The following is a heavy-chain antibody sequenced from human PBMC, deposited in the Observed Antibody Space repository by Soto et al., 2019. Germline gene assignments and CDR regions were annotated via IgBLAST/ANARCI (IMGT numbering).Heavy chain of an antibody. D-gene: IGHD1-1*01. CDR3: ARDPDTPLERVFDY. V-gene: IGHV3-48*02. CDR1: GFDFRRFS. CDR2: ISGSSMTI. J-gene: IGHJ4*02. Sequence: EVQLVESGGALVQPGGSLRLSCAASGFDFRRFSMNWVRQAPGKGLEWIAYISGSSMTIYYADFVKGRFTISRDNGKNSLYLQMNSLRDEDTAVYFCARDPDTPLERVFDYWGQGTLVTVSS.